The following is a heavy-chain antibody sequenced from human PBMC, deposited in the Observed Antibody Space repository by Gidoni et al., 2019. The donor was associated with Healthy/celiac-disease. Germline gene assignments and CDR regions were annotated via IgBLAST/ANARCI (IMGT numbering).Heavy chain of an antibody. D-gene: IGHD2-15*01. CDR3: ARNARDCSGGSCYTYYYYYMDV. CDR2: IYHSGST. CDR1: GGSISSSNW. J-gene: IGHJ6*03. Sequence: QVQLQESGPGLVKPSGTLSLTCAVPGGSISSSNWWSWVRRPPGKGLEWIGEIYHSGSTNYNPSLKSRVTISVDKSKNQFSLKLSSVTAADTAVYYCARNARDCSGGSCYTYYYYYMDVWGKGTTVTVSS. V-gene: IGHV4-4*02.